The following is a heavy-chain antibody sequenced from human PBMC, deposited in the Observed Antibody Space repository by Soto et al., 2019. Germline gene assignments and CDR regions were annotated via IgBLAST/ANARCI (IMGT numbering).Heavy chain of an antibody. CDR2: INHSGST. Sequence: SETRSLTCAVYGGSFSCYYWSWIRQLPGKGLEWIGEINHSGSTNYNPSLKSRVTISVDTSKNQFSLKLRSVTAADTAVYYCARARVAVAGYYYSGMDVWGQGATVTVSS. D-gene: IGHD6-19*01. V-gene: IGHV4-34*01. CDR3: ARARVAVAGYYYSGMDV. J-gene: IGHJ6*02. CDR1: GGSFSCYY.